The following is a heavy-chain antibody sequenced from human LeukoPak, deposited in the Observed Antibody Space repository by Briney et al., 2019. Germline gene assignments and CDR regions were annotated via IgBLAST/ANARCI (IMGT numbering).Heavy chain of an antibody. J-gene: IGHJ3*02. Sequence: GASVKVSCKASGYTFSSYDINWVRQATGQGLEWMGWMNPNSGNTGYAQKFQDRVTITRNSSISTAYMELSSLRSEDTAVYYCARDPGIVGAQGMRSDAFDIWGQGTMVTVSS. V-gene: IGHV1-8*03. D-gene: IGHD1-26*01. CDR3: ARDPGIVGAQGMRSDAFDI. CDR1: GYTFSSYD. CDR2: MNPNSGNT.